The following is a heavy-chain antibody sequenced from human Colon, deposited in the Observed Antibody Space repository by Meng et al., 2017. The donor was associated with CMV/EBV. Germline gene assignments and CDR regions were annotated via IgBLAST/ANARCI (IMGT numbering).Heavy chain of an antibody. J-gene: IGHJ5*02. Sequence: QVQVQESGPGLVKPSQTLSLTCTVSGGSMSSGDYFWNWIRQPPGKGLEWIGYIYYSGNTYYNPSLKSRVTISIDTSKNQFSLKLSSVTAADTAVYYCARAEYYNWFDPWGQGTRVTVSS. D-gene: IGHD1-14*01. CDR2: IYYSGNT. CDR1: GGSMSSGDYF. CDR3: ARAEYYNWFDP. V-gene: IGHV4-30-4*01.